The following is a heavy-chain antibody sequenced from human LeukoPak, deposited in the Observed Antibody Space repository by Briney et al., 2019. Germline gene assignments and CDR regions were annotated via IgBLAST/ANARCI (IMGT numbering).Heavy chain of an antibody. CDR1: GGSISSYY. J-gene: IGHJ4*02. CDR3: AREPRKDNYFDY. CDR2: IYYSGST. Sequence: SKTLSLTCTVSGGSISSYYWSWIRQPPGKGLEWIGYIYYSGSTNYNPSLKSRVTISVDTSKNQFSLKLSSVTAADTAVYYCAREPRKDNYFDYWGQGTLVTVSS. V-gene: IGHV4-59*01.